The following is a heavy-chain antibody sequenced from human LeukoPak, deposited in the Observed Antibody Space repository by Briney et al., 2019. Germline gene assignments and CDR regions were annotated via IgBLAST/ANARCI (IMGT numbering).Heavy chain of an antibody. CDR1: GYSVTINYY. V-gene: IGHV4-38-2*02. Sequence: PSETLSLTCTVSGYSVTINYYWGWIRQPPGKGLEWIGSIYHSGTTYYNPSLKSRLTLSLDTSKNRFSLKLSSVTASDTAVYYCARSEGMATITYFDYWGQGTLVTVSS. CDR2: IYHSGTT. CDR3: ARSEGMATITYFDY. J-gene: IGHJ4*02. D-gene: IGHD5-24*01.